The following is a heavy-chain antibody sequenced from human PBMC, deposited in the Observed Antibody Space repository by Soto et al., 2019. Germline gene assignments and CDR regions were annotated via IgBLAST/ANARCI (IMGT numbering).Heavy chain of an antibody. J-gene: IGHJ4*02. CDR3: AREPSSSAYFDY. CDR2: IYSGGST. D-gene: IGHD6-6*01. V-gene: IGHV3-23*03. CDR1: GFTFSIYA. Sequence: EVQLLESGGGLVQPGGSLRLSCAASGFTFSIYAMSWVRQAPGEGLEWVSVIYSGGSTYYADSVKGRFTISRDNSKNTLYLQMNSLRAEDTAVYYCAREPSSSAYFDYWGQGTLVTVSS.